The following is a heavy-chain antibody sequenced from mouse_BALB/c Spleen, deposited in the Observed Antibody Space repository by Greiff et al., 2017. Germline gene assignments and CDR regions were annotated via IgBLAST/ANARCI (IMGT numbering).Heavy chain of an antibody. Sequence: EVQLQESGPELVKPGASVKIPCKASGYTFTDYNMDWVKQSHGKSLEWIGDINPNNGGTIYNQKFKGKATLTVDKSSSTAYMELRSLTSEDTAVYYCARRVYDYDGYFDVWGAGTTVTVSS. CDR3: ARRVYDYDGYFDV. J-gene: IGHJ1*01. CDR1: GYTFTDYN. D-gene: IGHD2-4*01. V-gene: IGHV1-18*01. CDR2: INPNNGGT.